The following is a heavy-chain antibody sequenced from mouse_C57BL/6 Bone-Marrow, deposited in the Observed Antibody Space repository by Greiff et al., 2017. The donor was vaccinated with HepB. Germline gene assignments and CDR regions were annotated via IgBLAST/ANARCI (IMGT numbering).Heavy chain of an antibody. CDR2: IDPNRGGN. Sequence: QVQLKQPGAELVKPGASVKLSCKASGYTFTSYWMHWVKQRPGRGLEGIGRIDPNRGGNKYNEKSKSKATLTVDKPSSTAYMQLSSLTAEDSAVYYCARRGITTVVAKDWYFDVWGTGTTVTVSS. J-gene: IGHJ1*03. CDR1: GYTFTSYW. CDR3: ARRGITTVVAKDWYFDV. V-gene: IGHV1-72*01. D-gene: IGHD1-1*01.